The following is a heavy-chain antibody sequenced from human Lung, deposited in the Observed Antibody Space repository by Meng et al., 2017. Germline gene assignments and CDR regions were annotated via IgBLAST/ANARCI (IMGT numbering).Heavy chain of an antibody. D-gene: IGHD6-13*01. CDR2: IDPKSGDT. V-gene: IGHV1-2*06. CDR3: ARDEDISAAGKLFGDY. CDR1: GNNFPDYY. Sequence: QVKLVPSGAEGKKPGASLKLSCKPSGNNFPDYYIHWVRLAPGQGLEWMGHIDPKSGDTRYAQKFQGRVTMTGDTSIGTAYMELTGLRSDDTALYYCARDEDISAAGKLFGDYWGQGTLVTVSS. J-gene: IGHJ4*02.